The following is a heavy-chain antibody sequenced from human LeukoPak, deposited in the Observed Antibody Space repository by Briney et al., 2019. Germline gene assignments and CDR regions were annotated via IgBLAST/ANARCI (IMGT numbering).Heavy chain of an antibody. CDR2: INPNSGGT. J-gene: IGHJ6*03. V-gene: IGHV1-2*02. CDR1: GYTFTGYY. CDR3: ATVFQQRGYYYMDV. Sequence: ASVKVSCKASGYTFTGYYMHWVRQAPGQGLEWMGWINPNSGGTNYAQKFLGRVTMTRDTSITTAYMELSRLRSDDTAVYYCATVFQQRGYYYMDVWGKGTTVTVSS. D-gene: IGHD6-13*01.